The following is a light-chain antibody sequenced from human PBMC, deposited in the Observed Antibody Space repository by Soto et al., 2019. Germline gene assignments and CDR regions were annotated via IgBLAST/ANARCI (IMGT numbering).Light chain of an antibody. CDR3: QQRSNWPPYT. CDR1: QSVSSY. J-gene: IGKJ2*01. V-gene: IGKV3-11*01. Sequence: EIVLTQSPATLSLSPGERATLSCRASQSVSSYLAWYQQKPGQAPRRLIYDASNRATGIPARFSGSGSGTDFTRTISSLEPEDFAVYYCQQRSNWPPYTFGQGTNLEIK. CDR2: DAS.